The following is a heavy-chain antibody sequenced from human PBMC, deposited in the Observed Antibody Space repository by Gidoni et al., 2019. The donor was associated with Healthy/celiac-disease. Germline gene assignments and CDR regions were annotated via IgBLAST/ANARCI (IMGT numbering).Heavy chain of an antibody. CDR2: IVPSDSYT. CDR1: GYSFTSYW. V-gene: IGHV5-10-1*03. J-gene: IGHJ3*02. CDR3: ARRSVYCSGGSCRAFDI. Sequence: VQLVQSGAEVKKPGESLRISCKGSGYSFTSYWISWVRQMPGKGLEWMGSIVPSDSYTNYSPSFQGHVTISADKSISTAYLQWSSLKASDTAMYYCARRSVYCSGGSCRAFDIWGQGTMVTVSS. D-gene: IGHD2-15*01.